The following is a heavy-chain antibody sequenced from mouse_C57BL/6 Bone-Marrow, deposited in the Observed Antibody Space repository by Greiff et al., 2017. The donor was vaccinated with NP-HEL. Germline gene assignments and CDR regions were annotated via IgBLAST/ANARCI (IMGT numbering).Heavy chain of an antibody. CDR2: IHPNSGST. V-gene: IGHV1-64*01. J-gene: IGHJ1*03. CDR3: ARWLLSYWYFDV. Sequence: VQLQQPGAELVKPGASVKLSCKASGYTFTSYWMHWVKQRPGQGLEWIGMIHPNSGSTNYNEKFKSKATLTVDKSSSTAYMQLSRLTSEDSAVYYCARWLLSYWYFDVWGTGTTVTVSS. D-gene: IGHD2-3*01. CDR1: GYTFTSYW.